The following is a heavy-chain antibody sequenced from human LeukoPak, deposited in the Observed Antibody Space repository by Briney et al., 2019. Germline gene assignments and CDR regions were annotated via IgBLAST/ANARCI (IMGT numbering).Heavy chain of an antibody. CDR3: ARRSRHY. CDR1: GFDFSTYE. CDR2: ISKSGDSV. Sequence: GGSLRLSCVGSGFDFSTYEMNWIRQAPGKGLEWISYISKSGDSVYYIDSVKGRFTISRDNAKSSLYLQMNSLRAEDTAVYYCARRSRHYWGQGTLVTVSS. V-gene: IGHV3-48*03. J-gene: IGHJ4*02.